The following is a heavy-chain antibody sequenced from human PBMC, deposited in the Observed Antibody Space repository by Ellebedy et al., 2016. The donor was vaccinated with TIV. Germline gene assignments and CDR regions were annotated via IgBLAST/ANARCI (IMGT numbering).Heavy chain of an antibody. V-gene: IGHV5-51*01. CDR1: GYSFTTYW. Sequence: GESLKISCKGSGYSFTTYWIGWVRQMPGKGLEWMGIIYPGDSDTRYSPSFQGQVTISADKSTSTAYLQLSSLKASATAMYFCVRQRDYLWPRNDYWGQGTLVTVSS. J-gene: IGHJ4*02. CDR2: IYPGDSDT. CDR3: VRQRDYLWPRNDY. D-gene: IGHD3-16*01.